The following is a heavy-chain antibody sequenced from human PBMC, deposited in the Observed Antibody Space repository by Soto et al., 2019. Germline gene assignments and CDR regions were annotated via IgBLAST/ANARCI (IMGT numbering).Heavy chain of an antibody. CDR1: GFTFSAYY. Sequence: VGSLRLSCAASGFTFSAYYMSWIRQAPGKGLEWVSYISDSGSLTHYGDSVKGRFTISRDNAKASLYLQMDSLRAEDTAIYYCARALVLGVGALSQWGQGTLVTVSS. D-gene: IGHD1-26*01. J-gene: IGHJ4*02. CDR3: ARALVLGVGALSQ. CDR2: ISDSGSLT. V-gene: IGHV3-11*01.